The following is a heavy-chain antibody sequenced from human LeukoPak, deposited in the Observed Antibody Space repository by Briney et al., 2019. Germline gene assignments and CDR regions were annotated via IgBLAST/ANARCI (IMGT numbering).Heavy chain of an antibody. CDR3: AKLGDFSPHFSAFEY. V-gene: IGHV3-23*01. CDR1: GFTFSSYA. J-gene: IGHJ4*02. Sequence: GGSLRLSCAASGFTFSSYAMSWVRQAPGKGLEWVSAISGSGGSTYYADSVKGRFTISRDNSKNTLYLQMNSLRAEDTAVYYCAKLGDFSPHFSAFEYWGQGTLVTVSS. D-gene: IGHD3-3*01. CDR2: ISGSGGST.